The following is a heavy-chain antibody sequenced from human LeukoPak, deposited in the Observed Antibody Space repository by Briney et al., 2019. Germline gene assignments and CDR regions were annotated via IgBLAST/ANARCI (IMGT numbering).Heavy chain of an antibody. CDR1: GFTFSNAW. CDR3: TRCWRLWGSDC. D-gene: IGHD3-3*01. Sequence: PGGSLRLSCAASGFTFSNAWMSWVRQAPGKGLEWVGRIKSKTDGGTTDYAAPVKGTFTISRDDSKIKLYLQMNSLKTEDSAVYYCTRCWRLWGSDCWGQGTLVTVSS. V-gene: IGHV3-15*01. J-gene: IGHJ4*02. CDR2: IKSKTDGGTT.